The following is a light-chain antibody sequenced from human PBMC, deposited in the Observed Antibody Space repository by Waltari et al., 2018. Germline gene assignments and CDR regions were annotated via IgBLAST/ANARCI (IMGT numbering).Light chain of an antibody. V-gene: IGKV1-5*03. CDR3: QQYNTWT. CDR2: KAS. Sequence: DIQMTQSPSTLSASVGDRVTIPCRASQGISSWLAWYQQKPGKAPKLLIYKASSLESGVPSRFSGSGSGTEFTLTISSLQPDDFATYYCQQYNTWTFGQGTKVEIK. CDR1: QGISSW. J-gene: IGKJ1*01.